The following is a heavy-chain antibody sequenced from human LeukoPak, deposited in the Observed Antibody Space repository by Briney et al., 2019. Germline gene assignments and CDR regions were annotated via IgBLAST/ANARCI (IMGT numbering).Heavy chain of an antibody. CDR1: GASVISGGYY. D-gene: IGHD6-19*01. Sequence: PSETLSLTCTVSGASVISGGYYWSWLRQRPGKGLEWIGYISYSGSSYYNPSLKSRLTISLDTSKNQFSLKLTSMTAADTAVYFWARIQQWLGFDSWGQGTLVTVSS. V-gene: IGHV4-31*03. CDR2: ISYSGSS. CDR3: ARIQQWLGFDS. J-gene: IGHJ4*02.